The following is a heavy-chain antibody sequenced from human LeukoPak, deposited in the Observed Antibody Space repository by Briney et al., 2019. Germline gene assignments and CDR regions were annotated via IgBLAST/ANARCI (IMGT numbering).Heavy chain of an antibody. CDR1: GGSLSGYY. CDR3: ARGYDYIWGSYRPLYYFDY. CDR2: INHSGST. J-gene: IGHJ4*02. Sequence: SETLSLTCAVYGGSLSGYYWSWIRQPPGKGLEWVGEINHSGSTNYNPSLKSRVTISVDTSKNQFSLKLSSVTAADTAVYYCARGYDYIWGSYRPLYYFDYWGQGTLVTVSS. D-gene: IGHD3-16*02. V-gene: IGHV4-34*01.